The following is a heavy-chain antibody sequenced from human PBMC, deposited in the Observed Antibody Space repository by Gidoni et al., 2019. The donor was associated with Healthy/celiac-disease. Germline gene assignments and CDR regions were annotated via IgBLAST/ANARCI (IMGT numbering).Heavy chain of an antibody. J-gene: IGHJ4*02. D-gene: IGHD2-15*01. CDR1: GGSFSGYY. Sequence: QVHLQQWGAGLFKSSETLSLTCAVHGGSFSGYYWSWIRQPPGKGLEWIGEINHSGRTNYNPYLKSRVTISVDTCKNQFSLKLSSVTAADTAVYYCARGYCSGGSCYDYWGQGTLVTVSS. CDR3: ARGYCSGGSCYDY. V-gene: IGHV4-34*01. CDR2: INHSGRT.